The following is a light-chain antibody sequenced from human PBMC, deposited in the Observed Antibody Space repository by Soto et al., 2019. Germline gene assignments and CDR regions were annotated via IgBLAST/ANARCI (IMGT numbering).Light chain of an antibody. J-gene: IGKJ1*01. Sequence: EIVLTQSPGTLSLSPGERATLSCRASQSVSSSYLAWYQQKPGQAPRLLIYDASNRATGIPARFSGSGSGTDFTLTISSLEPEDFAVYYCQQRSNWPGFGQGTKVEIK. V-gene: IGKV3D-20*02. CDR1: QSVSSSY. CDR3: QQRSNWPG. CDR2: DAS.